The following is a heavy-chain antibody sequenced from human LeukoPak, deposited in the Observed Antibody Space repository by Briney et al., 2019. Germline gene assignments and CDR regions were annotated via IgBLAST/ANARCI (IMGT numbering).Heavy chain of an antibody. V-gene: IGHV3-30*18. J-gene: IGHJ6*02. CDR2: ISYDGSNK. CDR1: GFTFSSYG. Sequence: GRSLRLSCAASGFTFSSYGVHWVRQAPGKGLEWVAVISYDGSNKYYADSVKGRFTISRDNSKNTLYLQMNSLRAEDTAVYYCAKDSTYYYDSSGYYYEYYYYGMDVWGQGTTVTVSS. CDR3: AKDSTYYYDSSGYYYEYYYYGMDV. D-gene: IGHD3-22*01.